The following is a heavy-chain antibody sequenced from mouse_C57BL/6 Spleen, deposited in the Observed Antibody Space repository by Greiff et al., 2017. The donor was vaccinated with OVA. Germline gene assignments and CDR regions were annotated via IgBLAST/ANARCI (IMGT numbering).Heavy chain of an antibody. V-gene: IGHV5-6*01. CDR3: AAGGYAMDY. CDR2: ISSGGSYT. CDR1: GFTFSSYG. J-gene: IGHJ4*01. Sequence: EVQLVESGGDLVKPGGSLKLSCAASGFTFSSYGMSWVRQTPDKRLEWVATISSGGSYTYYPDSVKGRFTISRDNAKNTLYLQMSSLKSEDTAMYYCAAGGYAMDYWGQGTSVTVSS.